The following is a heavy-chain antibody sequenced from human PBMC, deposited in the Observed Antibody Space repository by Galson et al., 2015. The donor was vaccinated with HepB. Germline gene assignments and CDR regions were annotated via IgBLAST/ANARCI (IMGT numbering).Heavy chain of an antibody. CDR1: GFTVSSNY. J-gene: IGHJ3*02. CDR3: ARAWSSGWGPYDAFDI. V-gene: IGHV3-66*02. Sequence: SLRLSCAASGFTVSSNYMSWVRQAPGKGLEWVSVIYSGGSTYYADSVKGRFTISRDNSKNTLYLQMNSLRAEDTAVYYCARAWSSGWGPYDAFDIWGQGTMVTVSS. CDR2: IYSGGST. D-gene: IGHD6-19*01.